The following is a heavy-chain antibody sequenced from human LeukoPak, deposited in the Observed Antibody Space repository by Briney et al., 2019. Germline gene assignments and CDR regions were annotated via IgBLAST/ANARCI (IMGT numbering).Heavy chain of an antibody. Sequence: GGSLRLSCAASGFTFSSYDMNWVRQAPGKGLEWVSAISRSGGSTYYADSVKGRSTISRDNSKNTLYLQMYSLRAEDTAVYYCAKDSRDTVTYFDYWGQGTLVTVSS. CDR3: AKDSRDTVTYFDY. D-gene: IGHD4-17*01. V-gene: IGHV3-23*01. J-gene: IGHJ4*02. CDR2: ISRSGGST. CDR1: GFTFSSYD.